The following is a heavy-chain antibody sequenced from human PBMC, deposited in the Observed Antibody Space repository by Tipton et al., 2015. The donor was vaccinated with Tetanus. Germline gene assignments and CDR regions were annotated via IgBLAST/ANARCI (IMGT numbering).Heavy chain of an antibody. V-gene: IGHV4-31*03. CDR1: GGSISSGGYY. CDR2: IYYSGST. Sequence: TLSLTCTVSGGSISSGGYYWSWIRQHPGKGLEWIGYIYYSGSTYYNPSLKSRVTISVDTSKNQFSLKLSSVTAADTAVYYCARGLGIWFGESYGMDVWGQGTTVTVSS. D-gene: IGHD3-10*01. J-gene: IGHJ6*02. CDR3: ARGLGIWFGESYGMDV.